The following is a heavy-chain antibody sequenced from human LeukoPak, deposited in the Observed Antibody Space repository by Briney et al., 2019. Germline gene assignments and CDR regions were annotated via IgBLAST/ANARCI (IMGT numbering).Heavy chain of an antibody. CDR2: ISSSSSYI. V-gene: IGHV3-21*01. Sequence: PGGSLRLSCAASGFTFSSYSMNWVRQAPGKGLEWVSSISSSSSYIYYADSVKGRFTISRDNAKNSLYLQMNSLRAEDTAVYYCARDRGGIVGLVDYWGQGTLVTVSS. CDR1: GFTFSSYS. J-gene: IGHJ4*02. CDR3: ARDRGGIVGLVDY. D-gene: IGHD3-10*01.